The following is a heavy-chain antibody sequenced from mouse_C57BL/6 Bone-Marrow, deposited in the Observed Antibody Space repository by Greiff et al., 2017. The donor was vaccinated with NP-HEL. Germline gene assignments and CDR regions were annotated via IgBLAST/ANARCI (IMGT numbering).Heavy chain of an antibody. CDR3: ARLGEGNAMDY. CDR1: GYAFSSSW. Sequence: VQLQQSGPELVKPGASVKISCKASGYAFSSSWMNWVKQRPGKGLEWIGRFYPGDGDTNSNGKFKGKATLTADKSSSTAYMQLSSLTSEDSAVYFCARLGEGNAMDYWGQGTSVTVSS. J-gene: IGHJ4*01. CDR2: FYPGDGDT. V-gene: IGHV1-82*01.